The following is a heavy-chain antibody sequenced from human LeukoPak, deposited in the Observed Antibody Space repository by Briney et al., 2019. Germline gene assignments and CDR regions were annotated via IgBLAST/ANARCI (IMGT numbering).Heavy chain of an antibody. CDR3: ARDPRPYSSSWPYYLDY. Sequence: PGGSLRLSCAASGFTFSSYSMNWVRQAPGKGLEWDSSMSSSSSYIYYADSVKGRFTISRDNAKNSLYLQMNSLRAEDTAVYYCARDPRPYSSSWPYYLDYWGQGTLVTVSS. J-gene: IGHJ4*02. D-gene: IGHD6-13*01. CDR1: GFTFSSYS. V-gene: IGHV3-21*01. CDR2: MSSSSSYI.